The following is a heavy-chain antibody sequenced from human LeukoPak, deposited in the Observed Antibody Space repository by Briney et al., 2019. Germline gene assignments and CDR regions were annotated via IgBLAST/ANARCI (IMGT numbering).Heavy chain of an antibody. CDR1: TDPITNGYS. J-gene: IGHJ3*01. D-gene: IGHD4-17*01. V-gene: IGHV4-38-2*01. CDR3: AKTDYGHYSGFEV. CDR2: FYLSGST. Sequence: PSGTLSLTCVVSTDPITNGYSWGWVRQPPGKGLEWIGSFYLSGSTHYDPSLRSRVTISVDKSKNQFSLNVRSVTAADTAVYFCAKTDYGHYSGFEVWGQGIMVTVSS.